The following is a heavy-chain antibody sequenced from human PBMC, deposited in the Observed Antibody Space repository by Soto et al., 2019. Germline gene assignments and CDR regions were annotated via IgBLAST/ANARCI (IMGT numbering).Heavy chain of an antibody. Sequence: GGSLRLSCAASGFTFSSYAMSWVRQAPGKGLEWVSAISGSGGSTYYADSVKGRFTISRDNSKNTLYLQMNSLRAEDTAVYYCAKFVNYDFWSGYYPWGQGTLVTVSS. V-gene: IGHV3-23*01. J-gene: IGHJ5*02. CDR1: GFTFSSYA. CDR3: AKFVNYDFWSGYYP. CDR2: ISGSGGST. D-gene: IGHD3-3*01.